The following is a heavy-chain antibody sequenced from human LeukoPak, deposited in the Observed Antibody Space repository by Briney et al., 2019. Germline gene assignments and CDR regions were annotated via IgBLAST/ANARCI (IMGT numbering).Heavy chain of an antibody. CDR1: GGSVSGYY. V-gene: IGHV4-34*01. CDR3: ARGLWFGDENPPYFDY. CDR2: IHHSGRT. J-gene: IGHJ4*02. Sequence: PSETLSLTCDVYGGSVSGYYWSWIRQPPGKGLEWIGEIHHSGRTNYNPSLKSRVTVSVDTSKNHFSLKMSSVTAADTAVYYCARGLWFGDENPPYFDYWGQGTLVTVSS. D-gene: IGHD3-10*01.